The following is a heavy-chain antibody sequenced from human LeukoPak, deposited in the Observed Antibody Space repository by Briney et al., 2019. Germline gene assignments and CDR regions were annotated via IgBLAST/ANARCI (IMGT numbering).Heavy chain of an antibody. CDR2: IYSGGST. CDR1: GFTVGRTS. Sequence: GGSLRLSCAASGFTVGRTSMGWVRQAPGKGLEGVSVIYSGGSTYYADSVKGRFTISRDNSKNTLYLQMNSLRAEDTAVYYCAGGWYSSSWSLDYWGQGTLVTVSS. V-gene: IGHV3-53*01. J-gene: IGHJ4*02. CDR3: AGGWYSSSWSLDY. D-gene: IGHD6-13*01.